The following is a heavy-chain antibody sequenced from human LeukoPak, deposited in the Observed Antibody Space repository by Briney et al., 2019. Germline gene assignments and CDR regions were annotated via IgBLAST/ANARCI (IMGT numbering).Heavy chain of an antibody. V-gene: IGHV4-59*12. J-gene: IGHJ5*02. CDR1: GGSTTSYY. D-gene: IGHD3-10*01. CDR3: ARDRSEWSAEDNWFDP. CDR2: IYHTGTT. Sequence: SETLSLTCSVSGGSTTSYYWNWVRQFPGRRLEWIGYIYHTGTTTYNPSLLSRVAISIDTSTNQISLRLSSVTPADTAIYFCARDRSEWSAEDNWFDPWGQGILVTVSS.